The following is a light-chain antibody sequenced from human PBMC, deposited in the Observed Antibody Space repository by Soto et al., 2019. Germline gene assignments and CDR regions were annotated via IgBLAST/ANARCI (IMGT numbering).Light chain of an antibody. CDR2: PAS. CDR1: QGISSY. J-gene: IGKJ4*01. V-gene: IGKV1-9*01. CDR3: QQLYRYPLP. Sequence: IQLTQPPSSLSASVGARVTITCRASQGISSYLAWYQQKPGKVPKLLIAPASTLGSGVPSRFSGSGFGTDFTLTISSLQPEDCATYYCQQLYRYPLPVGGGPKVEI.